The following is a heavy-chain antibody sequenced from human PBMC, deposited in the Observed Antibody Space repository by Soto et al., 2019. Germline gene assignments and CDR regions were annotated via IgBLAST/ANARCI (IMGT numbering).Heavy chain of an antibody. V-gene: IGHV4-59*01. D-gene: IGHD2-8*02. CDR1: GGSISSYY. Sequence: QVQLQESGPGLVKPSETLSLTCTVSGGSISSYYWSWIRQPPGKGLEWIGYIYYSGITDYNPSLKRRVTISVDTSKSQCSRRVSSVTAADTAVRDGARGGGVSDFDSWGQGTLVTVSS. CDR2: IYYSGIT. CDR3: ARGGGVSDFDS. J-gene: IGHJ4*02.